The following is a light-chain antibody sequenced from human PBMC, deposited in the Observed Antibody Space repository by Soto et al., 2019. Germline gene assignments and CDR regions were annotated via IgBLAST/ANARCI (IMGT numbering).Light chain of an antibody. CDR1: NIGSKS. J-gene: IGLJ3*02. CDR2: DDI. V-gene: IGLV3-21*02. Sequence: SYELTQPPSVSVAPGQTARITCGGNNIGSKSVHWYQQKPGQAPVLVVFDDIDRPSGIPERFSGSNSGNTATLIISRVEAGDAADYYCQVWDNNGDPGVFGGGTKLTVL. CDR3: QVWDNNGDPGV.